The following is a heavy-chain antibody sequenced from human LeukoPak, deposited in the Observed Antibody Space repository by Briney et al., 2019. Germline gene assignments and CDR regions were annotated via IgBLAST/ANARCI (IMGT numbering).Heavy chain of an antibody. J-gene: IGHJ4*02. CDR1: GDSVSSGSYY. D-gene: IGHD6-13*01. CDR2: IYYNGGT. CDR3: AAAPNPHYFDY. V-gene: IGHV4-61*01. Sequence: PSETLSLTCTVSGDSVSSGSYYWSWIRLPPGNGLEWIGYIYYNGGTNYNPSLKSRVTMSVDTSKNQFSLKVTSVTAADTAVYYCAAAPNPHYFDYWGQGTLVTVSS.